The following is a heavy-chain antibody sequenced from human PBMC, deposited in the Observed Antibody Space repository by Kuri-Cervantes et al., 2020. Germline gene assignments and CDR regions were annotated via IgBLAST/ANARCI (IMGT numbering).Heavy chain of an antibody. CDR3: AKDARGLLWFGSIDY. Sequence: GESLKISCAASGFTFSSYGMHWVRQAPGKGLEWVAVIWYDGSNKYYADSVKGRFTISRDNAKNSLYLQMNSLRAEDTALYYCAKDARGLLWFGSIDYWGQGTLVTVSS. D-gene: IGHD3-10*01. J-gene: IGHJ4*02. V-gene: IGHV3-33*03. CDR2: IWYDGSNK. CDR1: GFTFSSYG.